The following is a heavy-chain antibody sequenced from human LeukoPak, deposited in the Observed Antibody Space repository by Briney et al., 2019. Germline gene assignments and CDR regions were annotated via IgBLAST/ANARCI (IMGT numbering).Heavy chain of an antibody. Sequence: GGSLRLSCAASGFTFSSYAMSWVRQAPGKGLEWDSAISGSGGSTYYADSVKGRFTISRDNSKNTLYLQMNSLRAEDTAVYYCAKEGYYDSSGYAKFDYWGQGTLVTVSS. D-gene: IGHD3-22*01. CDR3: AKEGYYDSSGYAKFDY. CDR1: GFTFSSYA. CDR2: ISGSGGST. V-gene: IGHV3-23*01. J-gene: IGHJ4*02.